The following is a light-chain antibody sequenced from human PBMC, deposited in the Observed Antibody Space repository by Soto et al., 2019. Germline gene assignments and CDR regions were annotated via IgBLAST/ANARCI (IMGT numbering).Light chain of an antibody. CDR1: QSISSN. Sequence: DIQMTQSPSSLSASVGDRVTITCRASQSISSNLNWYQQKAGKAPKLLIYAASSFQSGVPSRFSGSGSGTDFSLTISSLQPEDFATYFSQQSYSTPYTFGQGTKLEIK. J-gene: IGKJ2*01. V-gene: IGKV1-39*01. CDR3: QQSYSTPYT. CDR2: AAS.